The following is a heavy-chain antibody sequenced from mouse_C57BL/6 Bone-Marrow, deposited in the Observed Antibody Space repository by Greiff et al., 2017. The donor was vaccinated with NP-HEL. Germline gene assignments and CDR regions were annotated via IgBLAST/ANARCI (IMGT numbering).Heavy chain of an antibody. Sequence: VQLQQPGAELVMPGASVKLSCKASGYTFTSYWMHWVKQRPGQGLEWIGEIDPSDSNTNYNQKFKGKSTLTVDKSSSTAYMQLSSLTSEDSAVYYSYSGNYAMDYWGQGTAVTVSA. J-gene: IGHJ4*01. CDR1: GYTFTSYW. CDR3: YSGNYAMDY. CDR2: IDPSDSNT. D-gene: IGHD1-3*01. V-gene: IGHV1-69*01.